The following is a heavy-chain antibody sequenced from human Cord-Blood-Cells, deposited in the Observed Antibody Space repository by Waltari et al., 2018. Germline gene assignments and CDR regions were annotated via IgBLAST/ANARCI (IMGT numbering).Heavy chain of an antibody. CDR2: IYYSGST. Sequence: VQLQESGPGLVKCSQTLSLTSPVSGGCIRSGVYYWSWIAQLPGKGLEWIGYIYYSGSTYYNPSLKSRVTISVDTSKNQFSLKLSSVTAADTAVYYCASFNLLTGDSYYFDYWGQGTLVTVSS. D-gene: IGHD7-27*01. J-gene: IGHJ4*02. CDR1: GGCIRSGVYY. CDR3: ASFNLLTGDSYYFDY. V-gene: IGHV4-30-4*01.